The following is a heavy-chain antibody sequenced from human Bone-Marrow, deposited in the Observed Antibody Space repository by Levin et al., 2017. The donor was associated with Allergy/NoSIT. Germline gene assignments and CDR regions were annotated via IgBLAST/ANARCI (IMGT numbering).Heavy chain of an antibody. Sequence: PSETLSLTCTVSGGSISVGGYYWSWIRQHPGKGLEWIGYIYYDGSTNYNPSLKSRVTISVDTSKNRFSLKLSSVTAADTAVYYCARDRQDYYYYYGVDFWGQGTTVTVSS. J-gene: IGHJ6*02. CDR3: ARDRQDYYYYYGVDF. V-gene: IGHV4-31*03. CDR2: IYYDGST. CDR1: GGSISVGGYY.